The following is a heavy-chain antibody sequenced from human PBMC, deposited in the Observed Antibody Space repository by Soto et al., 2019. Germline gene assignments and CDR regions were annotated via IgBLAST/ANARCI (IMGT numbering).Heavy chain of an antibody. CDR2: IYYSGST. D-gene: IGHD3-22*01. V-gene: IGHV4-30-4*01. CDR3: ARGRYYDSSGYYGY. CDR1: GGSISSGDYY. Sequence: SETLSLTCTVSGGSISSGDYYWSWLRQPPGKGLEWIGYIYYSGSTYYNPSLKSRVTISVDMSKNQFSLKLSSVAAADTAVYYCARGRYYDSSGYYGYWGQGTLVTVS. J-gene: IGHJ4*02.